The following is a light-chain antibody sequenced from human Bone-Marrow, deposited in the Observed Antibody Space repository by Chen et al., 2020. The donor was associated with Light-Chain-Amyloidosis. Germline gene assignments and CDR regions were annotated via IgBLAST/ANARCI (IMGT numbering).Light chain of an antibody. Sequence: QTVVTQEPSFSVSPGGTVTLTCGLSSGSVSTAYYPSWYQQTPGQAPRTLIHNTHNRSSGVPDRFSGAIVGNKAALTITGAQADDESDFYCVLYMGSGIRVFGGGTKLTVL. V-gene: IGLV8-61*01. CDR2: NTH. J-gene: IGLJ3*02. CDR3: VLYMGSGIRV. CDR1: SGSVSTAYY.